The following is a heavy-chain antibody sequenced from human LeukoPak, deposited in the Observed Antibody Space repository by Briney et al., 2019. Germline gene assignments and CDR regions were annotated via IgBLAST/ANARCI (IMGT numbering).Heavy chain of an antibody. CDR1: GYTFTGYY. D-gene: IGHD6-6*01. CDR2: INPNSGGT. CDR3: ARVLCCGSSPDY. V-gene: IGHV1-2*02. Sequence: ASVKVSCKASGYTFTGYYMHWVRQAPGQGLEWMGWINPNSGGTNYAQEFQGRVTMTRDTSISTAYMELSRLRSDDTAVYYCARVLCCGSSPDYWGQGTLVTVSS. J-gene: IGHJ4*02.